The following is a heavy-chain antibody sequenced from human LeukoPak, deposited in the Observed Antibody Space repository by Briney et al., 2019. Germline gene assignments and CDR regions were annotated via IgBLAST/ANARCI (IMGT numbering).Heavy chain of an antibody. J-gene: IGHJ2*01. V-gene: IGHV3-9*01. CDR1: GFTFDDYA. CDR2: ISWNSGSI. D-gene: IGHD4-17*01. Sequence: SLRLSCAASGFTFDDYAMHWVRQAPGKGLEWVSGISWNSGSIGYADSVKGRFTISSDNAKNSLYLQMNSLRAEDTALYYCARSYGDYAGYFDLWGRGTLVTVSS. CDR3: ARSYGDYAGYFDL.